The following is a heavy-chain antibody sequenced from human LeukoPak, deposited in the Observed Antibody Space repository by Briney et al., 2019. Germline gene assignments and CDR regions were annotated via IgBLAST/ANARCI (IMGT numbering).Heavy chain of an antibody. CDR3: GRGTGAPNYFDY. CDR1: GYTFTGYY. CDR2: INPNGGGT. Sequence: GASVKVSCKASGYTFTGYYIHRVRQAPGQGLEWMAWINPNGGGTNYAQKFQGRAAVTRDSSISTAYMELSGLTSDDTAVFYCGRGTGAPNYFDYWGQGTLVTVSS. D-gene: IGHD7-27*01. J-gene: IGHJ4*02. V-gene: IGHV1-2*02.